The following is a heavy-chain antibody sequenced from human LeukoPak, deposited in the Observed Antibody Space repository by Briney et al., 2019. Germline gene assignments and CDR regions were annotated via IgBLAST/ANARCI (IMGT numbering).Heavy chain of an antibody. CDR1: GFTFSSYS. CDR2: ISSSSSTI. Sequence: PGGSLRLSCAASGFTFSSYSMNWVRQAPGKGLEWVSYISSSSSTIYYADSVKGRFAISRDNAKNSLYLQMNSLRDEDTAVYYCARDSLDSRGMTDKYFQHWGQGTLVTVSS. V-gene: IGHV3-48*02. D-gene: IGHD1-1*01. J-gene: IGHJ1*01. CDR3: ARDSLDSRGMTDKYFQH.